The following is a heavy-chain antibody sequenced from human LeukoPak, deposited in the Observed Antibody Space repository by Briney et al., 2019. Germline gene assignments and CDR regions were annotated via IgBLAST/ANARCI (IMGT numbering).Heavy chain of an antibody. CDR3: ARTFGYCSSTSCHNYFDY. Sequence: ASVNVSCKASGYTFTIYYMHWVRQAPGQGLEWMGIINPSGGSTSYAQKFQGRVTMTRDTSTSTVYMELSSLRSEDTAVYYCARTFGYCSSTSCHNYFDYWGQGTLVTVSS. CDR1: GYTFTIYY. V-gene: IGHV1-46*01. CDR2: INPSGGST. D-gene: IGHD2-2*02. J-gene: IGHJ4*02.